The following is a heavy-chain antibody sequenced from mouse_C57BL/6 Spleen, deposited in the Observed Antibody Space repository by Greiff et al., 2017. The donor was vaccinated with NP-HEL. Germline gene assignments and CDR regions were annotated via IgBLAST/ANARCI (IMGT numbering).Heavy chain of an antibody. Sequence: QVQLQQSGAELVRPGASVTLSCKASGYTFTDYEMHWVKQTPVHGLEWIGAIDPETGGTAYNQKFKGKAILTADKSSSTAYMELRCLTSEDSAVYNRTRGNCYGSRPWFAYWGQGTLVTVSA. D-gene: IGHD1-1*01. CDR2: IDPETGGT. V-gene: IGHV1-15*01. CDR3: TRGNCYGSRPWFAY. J-gene: IGHJ3*01. CDR1: GYTFTDYE.